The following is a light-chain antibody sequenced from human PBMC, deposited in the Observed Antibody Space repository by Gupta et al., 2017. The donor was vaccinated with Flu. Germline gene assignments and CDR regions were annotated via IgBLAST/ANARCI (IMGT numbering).Light chain of an antibody. V-gene: IGLV1-44*01. Sequence: VTITCSGSSSNIGSSTVNCYQQAPGPAPNLLLCDNNKRRSGAPAHFSGSKSGTSSALAISGLPSAEEAAYYCEAWEDSRNGHYVFGTGTKVTVL. CDR3: EAWEDSRNGHYV. J-gene: IGLJ1*01. CDR2: DNN. CDR1: SSNIGSST.